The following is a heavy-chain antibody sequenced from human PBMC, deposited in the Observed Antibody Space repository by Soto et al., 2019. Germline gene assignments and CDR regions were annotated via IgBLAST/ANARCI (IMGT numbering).Heavy chain of an antibody. CDR3: AKDLIRGDGYIDFDY. D-gene: IGHD3-10*01. CDR1: GFTFSRYG. CDR2: ISNDGRNK. J-gene: IGHJ4*02. Sequence: GGSLRLSCAASGFTFSRYGIHWVRQAPGKGLEWVAVISNDGRNKYYADSVKGRFIISRDNSKNTLYVHMNSLRPEDTAVYYCAKDLIRGDGYIDFDYWGQGTLVTVSS. V-gene: IGHV3-30*18.